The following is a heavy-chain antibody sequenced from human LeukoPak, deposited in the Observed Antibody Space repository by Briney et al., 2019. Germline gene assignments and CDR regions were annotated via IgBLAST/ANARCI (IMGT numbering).Heavy chain of an antibody. V-gene: IGHV3-53*01. CDR2: IYSDNT. CDR1: GFTVSSNS. Sequence: GGSLRLSCTVSGFTVSSNSMSWVRQAPGKGLEWVPFIYSDNTHYSDSVKGRFTISRDNANRMLSLHINSLRVEDSAIYYCARGGKLEPTTLASWGQGSLVVVSS. J-gene: IGHJ5*02. D-gene: IGHD2/OR15-2a*01. CDR3: ARGGKLEPTTLAS.